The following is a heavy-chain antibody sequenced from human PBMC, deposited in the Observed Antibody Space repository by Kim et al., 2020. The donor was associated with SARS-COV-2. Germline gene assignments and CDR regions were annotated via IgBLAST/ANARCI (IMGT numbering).Heavy chain of an antibody. Sequence: GGSLRLSCAASGFTFSTYAMTWVRQAPGKGLEWVSVISGSDGRTYYADSVKGRFTISRDNSKNTLYLQMNSLRAEDTAVYYCAKVIAAPNSRAGLGDFFDYWGQGTLVTVSS. D-gene: IGHD6-19*01. CDR2: ISGSDGRT. V-gene: IGHV3-23*01. J-gene: IGHJ4*02. CDR1: GFTFSTYA. CDR3: AKVIAAPNSRAGLGDFFDY.